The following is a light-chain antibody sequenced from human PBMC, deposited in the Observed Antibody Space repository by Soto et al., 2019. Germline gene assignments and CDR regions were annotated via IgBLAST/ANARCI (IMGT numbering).Light chain of an antibody. CDR1: HTISSSY. Sequence: EIVLTQSPGTLSLSPGERATLSCRASHTISSSYLAWYQQKPGQAPRLLMYGASSRATDIPDRFSGSGSGTDFTLTISRLEPEDFAVYYCQQWFTFGPGTKVDIK. J-gene: IGKJ3*01. V-gene: IGKV3-20*01. CDR2: GAS. CDR3: QQWFT.